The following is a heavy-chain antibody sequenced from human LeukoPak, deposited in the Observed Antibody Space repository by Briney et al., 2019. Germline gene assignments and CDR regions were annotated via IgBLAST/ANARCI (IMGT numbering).Heavy chain of an antibody. CDR2: ISGSGGST. Sequence: GGTLRLSCAASGFTFSSYGMSWVRQAPGKGLERVSAISGSGGSTYYADSVKGRFTISRDNSKNTLYLQMNSLRAEDTAVYYCAKEPLYGSGSYYNADYYYYMDVWGKGTTVTISS. V-gene: IGHV3-23*01. CDR1: GFTFSSYG. CDR3: AKEPLYGSGSYYNADYYYYMDV. D-gene: IGHD3-10*01. J-gene: IGHJ6*03.